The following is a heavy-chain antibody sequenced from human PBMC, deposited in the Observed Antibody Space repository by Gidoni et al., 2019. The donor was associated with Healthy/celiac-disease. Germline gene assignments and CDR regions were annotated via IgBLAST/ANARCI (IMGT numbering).Heavy chain of an antibody. D-gene: IGHD5-12*01. Sequence: EVQLVESGGGLVKPGGSLRLSCAASGFTFSSYSMNWVRQAPGKGLEWVSSISSSSSYIYYADSVKGRFTISRDNAKNSLYLQMNSLRAEDTAVYYCARDQARGYSGYDFSNAFDIWGQGTMVTVSS. V-gene: IGHV3-21*01. CDR1: GFTFSSYS. J-gene: IGHJ3*02. CDR3: ARDQARGYSGYDFSNAFDI. CDR2: ISSSSSYI.